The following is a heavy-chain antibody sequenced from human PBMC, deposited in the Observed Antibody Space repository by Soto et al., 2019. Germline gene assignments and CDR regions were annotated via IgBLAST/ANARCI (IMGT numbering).Heavy chain of an antibody. CDR3: ARNRKGIAVAGLDFDY. J-gene: IGHJ4*02. D-gene: IGHD6-19*01. CDR1: GFTFSSYE. Sequence: EVQLVESGGGLAQPGGSVRLSCAASGFTFSSYEMNWVRQAPGRTLEWVSYISSSGSTIYYADSVKGRFTISRDNAKNSLYLQMNSLRAEDTAVYYCARNRKGIAVAGLDFDYWGQGTLVTVSS. CDR2: ISSSGSTI. V-gene: IGHV3-48*03.